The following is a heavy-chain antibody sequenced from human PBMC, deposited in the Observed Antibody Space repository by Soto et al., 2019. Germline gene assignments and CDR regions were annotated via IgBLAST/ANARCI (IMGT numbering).Heavy chain of an antibody. CDR1: GASISRGAYY. J-gene: IGHJ3*01. Sequence: QVQLQESGPGLVKPSQTLSLTCTVSGASISRGAYYWSWIRQHPGKGLEWIGYIYYSGSAYYNPSLRSRVTTSVDTSKNQFSLKLSSVTAADTAVYYCASDLPGDYRAFDLWGQGTMVIVSS. D-gene: IGHD3-16*02. CDR3: ASDLPGDYRAFDL. V-gene: IGHV4-31*03. CDR2: IYYSGSA.